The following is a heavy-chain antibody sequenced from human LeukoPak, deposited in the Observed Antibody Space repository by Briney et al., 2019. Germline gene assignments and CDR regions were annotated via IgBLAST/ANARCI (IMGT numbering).Heavy chain of an antibody. CDR1: GGTFSSYA. V-gene: IGHV1-69*13. Sequence: SVKVPCKASGGTFSSYAISWVRQAPGQGFEWMGGIIPIFGTANYAQKFQGRVTITADESTSTAYMELSSLRSEDTAVYYCASYSGYDFSLGYWGQGTLVTVSS. CDR2: IIPIFGTA. J-gene: IGHJ4*02. D-gene: IGHD5-12*01. CDR3: ASYSGYDFSLGY.